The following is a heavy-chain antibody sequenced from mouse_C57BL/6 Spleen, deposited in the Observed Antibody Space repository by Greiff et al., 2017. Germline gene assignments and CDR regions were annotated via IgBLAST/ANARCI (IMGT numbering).Heavy chain of an antibody. Sequence: VQLQQPGAELVKPGASVKLSCKASGYTFTSYWMQWVKQRPGQGLEWIGEIDPSDSYTNYNQKFKGKATLTVDTSSSTAYMQLSSLTSEDSAVYYCARGGWPLRGYFDYWGQGTTLTVSS. CDR1: GYTFTSYW. J-gene: IGHJ2*01. CDR3: ARGGWPLRGYFDY. V-gene: IGHV1-50*01. D-gene: IGHD2-3*01. CDR2: IDPSDSYT.